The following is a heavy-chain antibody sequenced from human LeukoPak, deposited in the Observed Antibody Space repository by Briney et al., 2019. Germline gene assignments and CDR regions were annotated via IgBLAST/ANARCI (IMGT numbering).Heavy chain of an antibody. CDR3: ARVGGTNFYYYGLDV. CDR2: IYYSGST. Sequence: SETLSLTCTVSGGSISSYYWSWIRQPPGKGLEWIGYIYYSGSTNYNPSLKSRVTISVDTSKNQFSLKLSSVTAADTAVYYCARVGGTNFYYYGLDVWGQGTTVTVSS. CDR1: GGSISSYY. J-gene: IGHJ6*02. V-gene: IGHV4-59*01. D-gene: IGHD3-3*01.